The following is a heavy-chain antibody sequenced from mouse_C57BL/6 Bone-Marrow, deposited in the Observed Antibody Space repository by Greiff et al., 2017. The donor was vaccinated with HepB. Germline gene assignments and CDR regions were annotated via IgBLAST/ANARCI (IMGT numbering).Heavy chain of an antibody. J-gene: IGHJ1*03. CDR1: GFTFSSYA. CDR2: ISSGGDYI. Sequence: EVKVEESGEGLVKPGGSLKLSCAASGFTFSSYAMSWVRQTPEKRLEWVAYISSGGDYIYYADTVKGRFTISRDNARNTLYLQMSSLKSEDTAMYYCTRDQREGYRWYFDVWGTGTTVTVSS. CDR3: TRDQREGYRWYFDV. V-gene: IGHV5-9-1*02. D-gene: IGHD2-3*01.